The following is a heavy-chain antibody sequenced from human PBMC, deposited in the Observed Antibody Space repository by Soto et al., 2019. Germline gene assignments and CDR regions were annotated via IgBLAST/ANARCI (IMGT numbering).Heavy chain of an antibody. CDR1: GFPLISYW. J-gene: IGHJ5*02. CDR2: IHQNGTEK. V-gene: IGHV3-7*04. CDR3: AGGVGTGP. D-gene: IGHD5-12*01. Sequence: EVQLLESGGGFVQPGGSLRLSCAASGFPLISYWMSWVRQTPGKGLEWVATIHQNGTEKHYVDFVKGRFTISRDNAKNSLYLQLDSLRVEDTAVYYCAGGVGTGPWVQGTLVTVSS.